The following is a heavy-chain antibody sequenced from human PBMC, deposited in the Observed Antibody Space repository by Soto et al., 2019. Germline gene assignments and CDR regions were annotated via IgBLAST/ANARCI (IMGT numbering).Heavy chain of an antibody. CDR3: MRKHHRAGSFDS. J-gene: IGHJ4*02. Sequence: PSDTLSLTCTISGGTIGDYYWSWIRQPPGKELEWIAYIYYTGKTDQNPSLERRVSISLGTSGSQFSLNLSSVTAADTAVYYCMRKHHRAGSFDSWGPGILVTVSS. V-gene: IGHV4-59*07. CDR1: GGTIGDYY. CDR2: IYYTGKT. D-gene: IGHD2-21*01.